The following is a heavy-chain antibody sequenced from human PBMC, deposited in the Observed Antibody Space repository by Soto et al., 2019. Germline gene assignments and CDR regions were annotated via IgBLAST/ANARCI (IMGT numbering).Heavy chain of an antibody. CDR3: ARDFEY. CDR2: INSDGSST. Sequence: EVQLVESRGGLVQPGGSLRLSCEASGFTFSTFWMHWVRQAPGKGLVWVSRINSDGSSTYYADSVKGRVTISRDNAKNTLYLQVNSLRPEDTAVYYCARDFEYWGQGTLVTVSS. CDR1: GFTFSTFW. J-gene: IGHJ4*02. V-gene: IGHV3-74*01.